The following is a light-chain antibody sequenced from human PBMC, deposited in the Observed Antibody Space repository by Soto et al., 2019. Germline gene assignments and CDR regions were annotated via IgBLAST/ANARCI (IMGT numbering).Light chain of an antibody. CDR2: DAS. V-gene: IGKV1-33*01. CDR3: QQFDSVPCT. CDR1: QDIKNY. Sequence: IPMTQSPSSLSASVGDRVTITCQASQDIKNYLIWYQQKPGKAPNLLIYDASSLGTGVSSRFNGSGSGTHFILTISSLQPEDIATYYCQQFDSVPCTFGQGTKLEIK. J-gene: IGKJ2*02.